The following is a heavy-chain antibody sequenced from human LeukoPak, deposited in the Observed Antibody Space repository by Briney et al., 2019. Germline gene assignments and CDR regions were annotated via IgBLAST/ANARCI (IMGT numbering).Heavy chain of an antibody. Sequence: SVKLSCKASGGTFSSYAISWVRQAPGQGLEWMGGSIPIFGTANYAQKFQGRVTITADESTSTAYMELSSLRSEDTAVYYCAIRGPYSSGWYSMDYWGQGTLVTVSS. CDR1: GGTFSSYA. CDR3: AIRGPYSSGWYSMDY. J-gene: IGHJ4*02. CDR2: SIPIFGTA. D-gene: IGHD6-19*01. V-gene: IGHV1-69*01.